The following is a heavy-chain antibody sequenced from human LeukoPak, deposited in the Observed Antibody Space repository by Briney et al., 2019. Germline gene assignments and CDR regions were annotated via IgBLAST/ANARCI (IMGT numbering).Heavy chain of an antibody. D-gene: IGHD3-9*01. J-gene: IGHJ4*02. CDR3: ARGHLDYDILTGYSY. V-gene: IGHV3-21*01. Sequence: GGSLRLSCAASGFTFSSYSMNWVRQAPGKGLEWVSSIISSSSYIYYADSVKGRFTISRDNAKNSLYLQMNSLRAEDTAVYYCARGHLDYDILTGYSYWGQGTLVTVSS. CDR2: IISSSSYI. CDR1: GFTFSSYS.